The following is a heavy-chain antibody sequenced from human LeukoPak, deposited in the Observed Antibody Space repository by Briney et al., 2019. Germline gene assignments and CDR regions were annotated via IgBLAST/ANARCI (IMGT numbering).Heavy chain of an antibody. J-gene: IGHJ4*02. CDR2: IYSGGST. D-gene: IGHD6-19*01. CDR1: GFTVSSNY. Sequence: GGSLRLSCAASGFTVSSNYMSWVRQAPGKGLEWVSVIYSGGSTYYADSVKGRFTISRDNSKNTLYLQMNSLRAEDTAVYYCARTKASSGWPAVPYSFAYWGQGTLVTVSS. V-gene: IGHV3-53*01. CDR3: ARTKASSGWPAVPYSFAY.